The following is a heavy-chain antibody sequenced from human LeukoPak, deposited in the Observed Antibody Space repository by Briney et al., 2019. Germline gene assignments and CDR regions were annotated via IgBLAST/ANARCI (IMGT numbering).Heavy chain of an antibody. Sequence: GGSLRLSCAASGFTFSSYSMNWVRQAPGKGLEWVSSISSSSSYIYYADSVKGRFTISRDNAKNSLYLQMNSLRAEDTAVYYCAKVGGDYVALDYWGQGSLVTVSS. CDR1: GFTFSSYS. CDR3: AKVGGDYVALDY. J-gene: IGHJ4*02. CDR2: ISSSSSYI. V-gene: IGHV3-21*01. D-gene: IGHD4-17*01.